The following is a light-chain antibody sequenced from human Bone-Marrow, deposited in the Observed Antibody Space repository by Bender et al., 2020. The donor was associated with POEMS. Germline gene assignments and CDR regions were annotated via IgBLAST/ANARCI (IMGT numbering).Light chain of an antibody. CDR3: SSYVGSNKWI. CDR2: DVT. CDR1: TSDLGTYDL. Sequence: QSALTQPASVSGSPGQSITVSCTGTTSDLGTYDLVSWYQQHPGKVPKLIMFDVTKRPSGVSTRFSGSKSGYTASLTISGLQPEDEADYYCSSYVGSNKWIFGGGTALTVL. V-gene: IGLV2-23*02. J-gene: IGLJ2*01.